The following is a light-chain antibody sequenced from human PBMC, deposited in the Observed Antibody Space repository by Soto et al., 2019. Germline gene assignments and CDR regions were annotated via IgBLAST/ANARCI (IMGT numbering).Light chain of an antibody. CDR2: GNS. V-gene: IGLV1-40*01. CDR3: QSYDSSLSAHYV. Sequence: QSALTQPPSVSGAPGQRGTISCTGSSSNIGATYDVQWYQQLPGTAPKLLIYGNSNRPSGVPDRFSGSKSGTSASLAITGLQADDEADYYCQSYDSSLSAHYVFGTGTKVTVL. J-gene: IGLJ1*01. CDR1: SSNIGATYD.